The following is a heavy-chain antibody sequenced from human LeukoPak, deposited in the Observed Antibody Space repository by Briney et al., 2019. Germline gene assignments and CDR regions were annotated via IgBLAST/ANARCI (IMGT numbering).Heavy chain of an antibody. J-gene: IGHJ5*02. Sequence: GGSLRLSCAASGFTFSSYAMSWVRQAPGKGLEWVSAISGSGGSTYYADSVKGRFTISRDNSKNTLYLQMNSLRAEDTAVYYCAKDQWDATVTNWFDPWGQGTLVTVSS. CDR2: ISGSGGST. CDR3: AKDQWDATVTNWFDP. D-gene: IGHD4-17*01. V-gene: IGHV3-23*01. CDR1: GFTFSSYA.